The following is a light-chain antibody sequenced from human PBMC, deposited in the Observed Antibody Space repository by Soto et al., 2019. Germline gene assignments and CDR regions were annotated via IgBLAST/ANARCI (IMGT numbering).Light chain of an antibody. CDR3: QKYNSAPRT. J-gene: IGKJ1*01. Sequence: EIQMTQAPSSLSAFIGDTVTITCRASQNIRIYLAWYQQKPGKVPKLLIYAASTLQSGVPSRFSGSGSGTDFTLTISSLQPEDVAAYYCQKYNSAPRTFGQGTKVDIK. V-gene: IGKV1-27*01. CDR2: AAS. CDR1: QNIRIY.